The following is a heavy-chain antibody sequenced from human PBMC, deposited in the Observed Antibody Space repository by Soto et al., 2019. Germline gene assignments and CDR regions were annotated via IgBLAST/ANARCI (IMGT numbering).Heavy chain of an antibody. J-gene: IGHJ4*02. Sequence: EVQLVNSGGGLVQPGGSLRLSCAASGFTVSHNYMSWVRQAPGTGLEWVSVIYRGGSTYYADSVKDRFTISRDNSENTLYLQMSSLRAEDTAVYYCARARFGGLGAIFADYWGQGTLVTFSS. CDR3: ARARFGGLGAIFADY. CDR1: GFTVSHNY. V-gene: IGHV3-66*01. D-gene: IGHD3-3*01. CDR2: IYRGGST.